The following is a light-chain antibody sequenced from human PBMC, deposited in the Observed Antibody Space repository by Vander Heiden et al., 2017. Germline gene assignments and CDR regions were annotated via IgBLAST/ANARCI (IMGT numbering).Light chain of an antibody. CDR2: SNN. J-gene: IGLJ3*02. Sequence: QSVLTQPPSASGTPGQRVTISCSGSSSNIGSNYVYWYQQLPGTAPKVLIYSNNQRPSGVPDRFSGSKSGTSASLAISGLRSEDEADYYCAAWDDSLGGREVFGGGIKLTVL. V-gene: IGLV1-47*02. CDR1: SSNIGSNY. CDR3: AAWDDSLGGREV.